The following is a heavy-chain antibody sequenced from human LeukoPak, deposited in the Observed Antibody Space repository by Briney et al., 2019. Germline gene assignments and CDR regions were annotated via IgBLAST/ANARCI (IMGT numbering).Heavy chain of an antibody. V-gene: IGHV3-23*01. J-gene: IGHJ4*02. CDR2: ISGSGGNT. CDR1: GFTFSSYG. CDR3: AGLWFGESRYTFDS. D-gene: IGHD3-10*01. Sequence: TGGSLRLSCAASGFTFSSYGMSWVRQAPGKGLEWVSAISGSGGNTYYADSVKGRFTMSRDNSKNTLYLQMNSLRAEDTAIYYCAGLWFGESRYTFDSWGQGTLVTVSS.